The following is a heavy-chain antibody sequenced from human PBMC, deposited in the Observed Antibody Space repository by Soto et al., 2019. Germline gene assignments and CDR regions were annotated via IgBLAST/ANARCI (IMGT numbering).Heavy chain of an antibody. V-gene: IGHV3-33*01. J-gene: IGHJ3*02. CDR2: VWYDGSNK. CDR1: GFAFSSYG. D-gene: IGHD6-6*01. Sequence: GGSLGLSCAASGFAFSSYGMHWVRQAPGKGLEWVVDVWYDGSNKNYEDSVKGRFTISRDNSKNTLYLQMNSLRAEDTAVYYCARGSGSSAPYGFDIWGQGTMVTVSS. CDR3: ARGSGSSAPYGFDI.